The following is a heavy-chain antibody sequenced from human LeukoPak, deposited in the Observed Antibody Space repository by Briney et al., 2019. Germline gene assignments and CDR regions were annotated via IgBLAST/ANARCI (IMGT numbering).Heavy chain of an antibody. CDR2: IYHSGST. D-gene: IGHD3-10*01. CDR3: ARDRVTMVRGVSYYYGMDV. J-gene: IGHJ6*04. V-gene: IGHV4-38-2*02. Sequence: SETLSLTCAVSGYSISSGYYWGCIRQPPGKGLEWIGSIYHSGSTYYNPSLKSRVTISVDTSKNQFSLKLSSVTAADTAVYYCARDRVTMVRGVSYYYGMDVWGKGTTVTVSS. CDR1: GYSISSGYY.